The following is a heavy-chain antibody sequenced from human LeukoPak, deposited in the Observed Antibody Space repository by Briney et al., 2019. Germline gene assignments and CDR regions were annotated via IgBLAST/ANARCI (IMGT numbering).Heavy chain of an antibody. CDR1: GFTFSSYG. Sequence: GGSLRLSCAASGFTFSSYGMSWVRQAPGKGLEWVSAISGSGGSTYYADSVKGRFTISRDNSKNTLYLQMNSLRAEDTAVYYCAKEMLYGSGSYHYMDVWGKGTTVTIS. J-gene: IGHJ6*03. CDR3: AKEMLYGSGSYHYMDV. CDR2: ISGSGGST. D-gene: IGHD3-10*01. V-gene: IGHV3-23*01.